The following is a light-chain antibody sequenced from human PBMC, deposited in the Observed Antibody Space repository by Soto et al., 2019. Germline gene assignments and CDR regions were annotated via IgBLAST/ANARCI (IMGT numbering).Light chain of an antibody. Sequence: QAVLTQPPSVSAAQGQKVTISCSGSSANIGNNYVSWYQQLPGTAPKLLIYDNNKRPSGIPDRFSGSKSGTSATLGITGLQTGDEADYYCGTWDSSLSAGFYVFGTGTKVTVL. CDR2: DNN. CDR1: SANIGNNY. CDR3: GTWDSSLSAGFYV. J-gene: IGLJ1*01. V-gene: IGLV1-51*01.